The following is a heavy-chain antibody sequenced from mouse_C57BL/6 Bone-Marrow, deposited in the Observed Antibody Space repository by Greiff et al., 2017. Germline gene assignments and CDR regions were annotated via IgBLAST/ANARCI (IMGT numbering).Heavy chain of an antibody. CDR3: ARWDGGDY. J-gene: IGHJ2*01. D-gene: IGHD4-1*01. V-gene: IGHV1-66*01. CDR2: IYPGSGNT. CDR1: GYSFPSYY. Sequence: VQRVESGPELVKPGASVKISCKASGYSFPSYYIHWVKQRPGQGLEWIGWIYPGSGNTKYNEKFKGKATLTADTSSRTAYMQLSSLTAEDAAVYYCARWDGGDYWGQGTTLTVSA.